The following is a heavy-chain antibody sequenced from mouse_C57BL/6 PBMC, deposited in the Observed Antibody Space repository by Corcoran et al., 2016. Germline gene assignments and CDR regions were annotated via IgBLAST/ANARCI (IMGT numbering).Heavy chain of an antibody. CDR3: ARELLFAY. Sequence: EVQLHESGPGIVKPTQSLALTCSVTGYSITSGYYWNWIRQFPGNKLEWMGYISYDGSNNYNPSLKNRISITRDTSKNQFYLKLNSVTTEDTATYDCARELLFAYWGQGTLVTVSP. J-gene: IGHJ3*01. CDR2: ISYDGSN. V-gene: IGHV3-6*01. CDR1: GYSITSGYY.